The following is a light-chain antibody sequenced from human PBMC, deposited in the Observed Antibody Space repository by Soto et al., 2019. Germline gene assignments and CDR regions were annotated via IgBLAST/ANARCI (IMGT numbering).Light chain of an antibody. CDR2: KAS. CDR1: HSISSW. V-gene: IGKV1-5*03. J-gene: IGKJ2*01. CDR3: QQYYSLYT. Sequence: DIQMTQSPSTLSASVGDRVTITCRASHSISSWLAWYQQKPGKAPKLLIYKASSLESGVPSRFSANGSGTEFPLTISSLQPDDFAAYDCQQYYSLYTFGQGTKLEIK.